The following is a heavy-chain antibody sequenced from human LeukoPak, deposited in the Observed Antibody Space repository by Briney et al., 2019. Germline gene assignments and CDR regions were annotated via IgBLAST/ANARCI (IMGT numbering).Heavy chain of an antibody. J-gene: IGHJ4*02. D-gene: IGHD1-1*01. CDR2: INPNSGDT. CDR1: GYTITGYY. Sequence: ASVKVSCKASGYTITGYYIHWVRQAPGQGLEWMGWINPNSGDTNYAQKFQGRVTMTRDTSINTAFMELSRLRSDDTAVYYCARDRHWNQGNFDYWGQGTLLTVSS. V-gene: IGHV1-2*02. CDR3: ARDRHWNQGNFDY.